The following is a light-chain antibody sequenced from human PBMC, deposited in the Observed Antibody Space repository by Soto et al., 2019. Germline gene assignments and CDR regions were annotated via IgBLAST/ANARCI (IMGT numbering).Light chain of an antibody. CDR1: SSDLGGYNY. CDR2: DVS. CDR3: SLYISSSTLVV. Sequence: QSALTQPASVSGSPGQSITISCTGTSSDLGGYNYVSWYQQHPGKAPKLMIYDVSNRPSGVSNRFAASKSGNTASLTISCLHAVDLAVYCFSLYISSSTLVVFGGGTKLTVL. V-gene: IGLV2-14*01. J-gene: IGLJ2*01.